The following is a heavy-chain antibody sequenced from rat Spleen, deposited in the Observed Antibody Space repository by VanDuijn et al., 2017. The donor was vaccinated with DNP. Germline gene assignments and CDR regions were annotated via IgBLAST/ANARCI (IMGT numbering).Heavy chain of an antibody. V-gene: IGHV3-1*01. Sequence: EVQLQESGPGLVKPSQSLSLTCSVTGYSITSNYWGWIRKFPGNKMEWIGHISYSGRTTYNPSLKSRISITRDTSKNKFFLQLNSVSTEDTATYDCARWKIGPHYFDYWGQGGMVTVSS. D-gene: IGHD1-5*01. CDR2: ISYSGRT. CDR3: ARWKIGPHYFDY. J-gene: IGHJ2*01. CDR1: GYSITSNY.